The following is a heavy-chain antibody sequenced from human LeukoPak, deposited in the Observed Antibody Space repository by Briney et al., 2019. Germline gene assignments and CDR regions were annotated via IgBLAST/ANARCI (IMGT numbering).Heavy chain of an antibody. CDR1: GFTLGDYA. CDR2: IRSKAYGGTT. V-gene: IGHV3-49*04. CDR3: TREGSGWYYFDY. D-gene: IGHD6-19*01. Sequence: GRSLRLSCTASGFTLGDYAMSWVRQAPGKGLEWVGFIRSKAYGGTTEYAASVKGRFTISRDDSKSIAYLQMNSLKTEDTAVYYCTREGSGWYYFDYWGQGTLVTVSS. J-gene: IGHJ4*02.